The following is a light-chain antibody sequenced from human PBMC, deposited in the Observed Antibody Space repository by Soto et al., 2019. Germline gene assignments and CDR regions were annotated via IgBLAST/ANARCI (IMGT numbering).Light chain of an antibody. CDR3: QQYGTSPQT. CDR1: QSVSSKY. CDR2: GAS. Sequence: EIVLTQSPGTLSLSPGERATLSCRASQSVSSKYFAWYQQKPGQAPRLLIYGASSRPTDIPERFSGSGSGTDFTLTICSLEHEDFAVYFCQQYGTSPQTFGQGTKVEIQ. V-gene: IGKV3-20*01. J-gene: IGKJ1*01.